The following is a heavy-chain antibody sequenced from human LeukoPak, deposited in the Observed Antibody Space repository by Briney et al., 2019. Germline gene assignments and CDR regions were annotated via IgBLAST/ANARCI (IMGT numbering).Heavy chain of an antibody. D-gene: IGHD1-26*01. CDR1: GFTFSSYG. V-gene: IGHV3-30*03. CDR2: ISYDGSNK. J-gene: IGHJ4*02. CDR3: AREDSGNYYFDF. Sequence: GRSLRLSCAASGFTFSSYGMHWVRQAPGKGLEWVAVISYDGSNKYYADSVKGRFTISRDNSKNTLFLQMNSLRAEDTAVYYCAREDSGNYYFDFWGQGTLVTVSS.